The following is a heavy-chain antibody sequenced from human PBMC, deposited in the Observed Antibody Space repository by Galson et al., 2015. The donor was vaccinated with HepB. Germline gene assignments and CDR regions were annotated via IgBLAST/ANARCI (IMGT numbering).Heavy chain of an antibody. J-gene: IGHJ6*02. CDR2: ITGGSGST. Sequence: SLRLYCAASGFTYNNYAMNWVRQAPGKGLEWVSGITGGSGSTYYTDSVKGRFTISRDNSKNTLYLQMNSLRAEDTAVYYCAKVRGTTYYYFYGMDVWGQGTTVTVSS. V-gene: IGHV3-23*01. CDR3: AKVRGTTYYYFYGMDV. CDR1: GFTYNNYA. D-gene: IGHD1-7*01.